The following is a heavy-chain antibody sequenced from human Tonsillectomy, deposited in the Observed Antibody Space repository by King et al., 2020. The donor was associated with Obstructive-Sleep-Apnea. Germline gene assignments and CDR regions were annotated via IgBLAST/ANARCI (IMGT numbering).Heavy chain of an antibody. V-gene: IGHV3-48*04. CDR2: ISSGSGTI. J-gene: IGHJ4*02. Sequence: VQLVESGGGLVQPGGSLRLSCVASGFTFAGYSMNWVRQAPGKGLEWLSYISSGSGTIYYADSVKGRFTMSRDNAKNSLYLQMNSLRAEDTAVYFCARGRHYDILTGIDYWGQGTLVTVSS. CDR1: GFTFAGYS. CDR3: ARGRHYDILTGIDY. D-gene: IGHD3-9*01.